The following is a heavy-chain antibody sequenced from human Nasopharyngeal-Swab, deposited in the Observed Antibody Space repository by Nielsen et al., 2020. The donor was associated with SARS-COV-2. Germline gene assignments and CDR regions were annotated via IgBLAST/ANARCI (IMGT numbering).Heavy chain of an antibody. J-gene: IGHJ6*03. D-gene: IGHD2-15*01. V-gene: IGHV5-51*01. CDR2: NYPDDSDT. CDR1: GYSFTTFW. CDR3: ARLRGSAFYYYYLDV. Sequence: GGSLRLSCKGSGYSFTTFWITWVRQMPGKGLEWMGINYPDDSDTRYSPSFQGQVTFSVDKSTSTAYLQWSSLKASDTAMYYCARLRGSAFYYYYLDVWGKGTTVTVSS.